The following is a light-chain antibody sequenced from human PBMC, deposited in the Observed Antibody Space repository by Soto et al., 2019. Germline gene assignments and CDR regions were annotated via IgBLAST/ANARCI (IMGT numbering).Light chain of an antibody. J-gene: IGKJ1*01. Sequence: DIQMTQSPSTLSASVGDRVTITCRASQSISSWLAWYQQKPGKAPDLLISDVSSLERGVASRFSGSGSGTEFTLTISSMQPDDFATYYCLQYYNFSWTFGQGTKVDIK. CDR1: QSISSW. CDR2: DVS. CDR3: LQYYNFSWT. V-gene: IGKV1-5*01.